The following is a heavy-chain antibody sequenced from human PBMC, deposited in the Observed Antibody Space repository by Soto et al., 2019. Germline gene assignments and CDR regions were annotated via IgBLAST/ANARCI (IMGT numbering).Heavy chain of an antibody. CDR2: IYWDDVK. Sequence: QITLKESGPTLVKPTQTLTLTCTLSGFSLSTSGVGVGWIRQSPGKALEWLAVIYWDDVKHYSPSLERRLTITKDTSESEVVLTMTTMDPVDTATYYCARKGSGDYALDYWGQGILVNVSS. V-gene: IGHV2-5*02. CDR3: ARKGSGDYALDY. J-gene: IGHJ4*02. D-gene: IGHD4-17*01. CDR1: GFSLSTSGVG.